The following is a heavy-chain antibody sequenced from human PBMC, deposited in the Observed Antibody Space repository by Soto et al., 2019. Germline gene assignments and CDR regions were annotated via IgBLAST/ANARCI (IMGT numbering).Heavy chain of an antibody. CDR3: ARDRGLWQSLVPNYYYGMDV. V-gene: IGHV1-18*01. Sequence: QVQLVQSGAEVKKPGASVKVSCKASGYTFTSYGISWVRQAPGQGLEWMGWISAYNGNTNYAQKLQGRVTMTTDTSTSTAYTELRSLRSDATAVYYCARDRGLWQSLVPNYYYGMDVWGQGTTVTVSS. D-gene: IGHD6-6*01. J-gene: IGHJ6*02. CDR1: GYTFTSYG. CDR2: ISAYNGNT.